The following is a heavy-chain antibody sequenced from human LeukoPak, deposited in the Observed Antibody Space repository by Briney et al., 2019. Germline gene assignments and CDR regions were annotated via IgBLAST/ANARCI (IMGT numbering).Heavy chain of an antibody. CDR3: AREGRAAFDI. D-gene: IGHD3-10*01. CDR2: IYPDDSDT. J-gene: IGHJ3*02. Sequence: GESLKIFCMGSGYYFSSCCIGCVRRMAGKGREGMGIIYPDDSDTKYSAAFVGQGSILADNSISTAYLQWSTLKASDPAMYYCAREGRAAFDIWGQGTMVTASS. V-gene: IGHV5-51*01. CDR1: GYYFSSCC.